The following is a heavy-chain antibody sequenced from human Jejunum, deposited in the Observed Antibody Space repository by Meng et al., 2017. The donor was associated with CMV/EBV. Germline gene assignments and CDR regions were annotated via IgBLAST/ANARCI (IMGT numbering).Heavy chain of an antibody. CDR2: VSGSGGRT. Sequence: SGYTCRSYALSWVSQAQGKGLEWVAAVSGSGGRTYDEESVKGRFSISKDNFKNRLYLQMDSLRAEDTAIYYCARAMTYSDDALDVWGQGTRVTVSS. CDR1: GYTCRSYA. V-gene: IGHV3-23*01. D-gene: IGHD2-15*01. J-gene: IGHJ3*01. CDR3: ARAMTYSDDALDV.